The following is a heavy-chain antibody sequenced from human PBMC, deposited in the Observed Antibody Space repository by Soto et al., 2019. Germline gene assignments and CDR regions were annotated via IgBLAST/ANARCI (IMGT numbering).Heavy chain of an antibody. J-gene: IGHJ4*02. D-gene: IGHD2-15*01. CDR2: ITGSGGGT. Sequence: EVQVLESGGGLVQPGGSLRLSCAASGFTFSSYAMSWVRQAPGKGLEWVSAITGSGGGTYYADSVKGRFTISRDNSKSTLYLQMHSLRAEDTAVYYGAKVDCSGGSCYGRDYWGQGTLVTVSS. V-gene: IGHV3-23*01. CDR1: GFTFSSYA. CDR3: AKVDCSGGSCYGRDY.